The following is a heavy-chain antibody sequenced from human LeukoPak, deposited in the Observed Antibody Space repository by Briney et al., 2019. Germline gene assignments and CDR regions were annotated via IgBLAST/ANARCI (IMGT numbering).Heavy chain of an antibody. CDR1: GFTFSSYA. D-gene: IGHD4-17*01. CDR3: AKGSYGDYAGWYFQH. V-gene: IGHV3-23*01. CDR2: ISGSGGST. Sequence: GGSLRLSCAASGFTFSSYAMSWVRQAPGKGLEWVSAISGSGGSTYYADSVKGRFTISRDNSKNTLYLQMNSLRAEDTAVYYCAKGSYGDYAGWYFQHWGQGTLVTVSS. J-gene: IGHJ1*01.